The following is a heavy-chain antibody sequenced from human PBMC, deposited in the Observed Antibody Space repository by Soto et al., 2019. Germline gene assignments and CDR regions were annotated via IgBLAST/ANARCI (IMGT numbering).Heavy chain of an antibody. CDR1: GFSFKNYG. V-gene: IGHV3-30-3*01. Sequence: QVQLVQSGGDVAQPGKSLRLSCAASGFSFKNYGLHWIRQAPGKGLQWVAFVSYNGNTKYYADSVTGRFTLSRDDSSNTLFLQMNSLKPEDTAVYFCAGVGFSLAGGPLSVWGQGTLVTVSS. CDR2: VSYNGNTK. J-gene: IGHJ3*01. D-gene: IGHD2-8*02. CDR3: AGVGFSLAGGPLSV.